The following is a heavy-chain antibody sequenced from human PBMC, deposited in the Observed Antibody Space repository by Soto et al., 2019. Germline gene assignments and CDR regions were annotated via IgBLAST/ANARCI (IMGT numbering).Heavy chain of an antibody. D-gene: IGHD6-19*01. J-gene: IGHJ6*02. CDR1: GFTFSSYA. CDR2: ISNDGSNK. V-gene: IGHV3-30-3*01. Sequence: QVQLVESGGGVVQPGRSLRLSCAASGFTFSSYAMHWVRQAPGKGLEWVAVISNDGSNKYYADSVKGRFTISRDNSKNTLYLQMNSLRAEDTAVHYCARSIAVAGKATGGGMDVWGQGTTVTVSS. CDR3: ARSIAVAGKATGGGMDV.